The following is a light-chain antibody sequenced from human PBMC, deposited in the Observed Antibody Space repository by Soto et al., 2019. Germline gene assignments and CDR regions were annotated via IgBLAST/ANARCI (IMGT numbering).Light chain of an antibody. CDR1: SADVGAYDY. J-gene: IGLJ7*01. V-gene: IGLV2-14*03. Sequence: QSVLTQPASVSGSPGQSITISCTGTSADVGAYDYVSWYQHHPGKGPKLMIFYVTIRPSGVSNRFSGSKSGNTASLTISGLQAEDEADYHCSSYTTSGTPVFGGGTQLTVL. CDR2: YVT. CDR3: SSYTTSGTPV.